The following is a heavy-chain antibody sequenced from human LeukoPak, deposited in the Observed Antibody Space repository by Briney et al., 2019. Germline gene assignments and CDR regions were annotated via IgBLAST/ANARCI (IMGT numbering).Heavy chain of an antibody. CDR2: INHSGST. CDR1: GRSYRRYY. J-gene: IGHJ4*02. V-gene: IGHV4-34*01. Sequence: SQSQSLICADYGRSYRRYYRRGIREPSAKGLEWVGEINHSGSTNYNPSLKGRVTISVDKSKNQFSLKLSSVTAADTAVYYCARRINSVDTAMDYWGQGTLVTVSS. D-gene: IGHD5-18*01. CDR3: ARRINSVDTAMDY.